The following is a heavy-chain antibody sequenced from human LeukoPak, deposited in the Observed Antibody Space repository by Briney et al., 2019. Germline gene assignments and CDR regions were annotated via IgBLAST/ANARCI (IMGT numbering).Heavy chain of an antibody. CDR2: IKQAGSEK. D-gene: IGHD4-23*01. V-gene: IGHV3-7*03. CDR1: GFTFSSYS. J-gene: IGHJ4*02. CDR3: AKGPVVTLDS. Sequence: GGSLRLSCAASGFTFSSYSMNWVRQAPGKGLEWVANIKQAGSEKYYVDSVKGRFTISRDNSRNTLYLQMNSLRVEDTAVYYCAKGPVVTLDSWGQGTLVSVSS.